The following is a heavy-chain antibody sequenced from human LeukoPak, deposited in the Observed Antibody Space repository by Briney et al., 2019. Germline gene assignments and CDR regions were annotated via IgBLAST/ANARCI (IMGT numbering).Heavy chain of an antibody. D-gene: IGHD6-19*01. Sequence: PGGSLRLSCAASGFTFNSYVMSWVRQAPGKGLDGVSAIGGSSGRTYYADSVRGRFTISRDNSKNTVYLQLNSLRGEDTAVYYCAKDLVSGDWYWRGFDSWGQGTLVTVSS. CDR1: GFTFNSYV. CDR2: IGGSSGRT. V-gene: IGHV3-23*01. J-gene: IGHJ4*02. CDR3: AKDLVSGDWYWRGFDS.